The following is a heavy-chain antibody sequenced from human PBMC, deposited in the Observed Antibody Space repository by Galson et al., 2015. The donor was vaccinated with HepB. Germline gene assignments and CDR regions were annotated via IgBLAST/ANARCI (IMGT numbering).Heavy chain of an antibody. CDR2: ISGSGGST. Sequence: SLRLSCAASGFTFSSYAMSWVRQAPGKGLEWVSAISGSGGSTYYADSVKGRFTISRDNSKNTLYLQMNSLRAEDTAVYYCASRYSYGPDHGDDYYYGMDVWGQGTTVTVSS. D-gene: IGHD5-18*01. V-gene: IGHV3-23*01. CDR3: ASRYSYGPDHGDDYYYGMDV. CDR1: GFTFSSYA. J-gene: IGHJ6*02.